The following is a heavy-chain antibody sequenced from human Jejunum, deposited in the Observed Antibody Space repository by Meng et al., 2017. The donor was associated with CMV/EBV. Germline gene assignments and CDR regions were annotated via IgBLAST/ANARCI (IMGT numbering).Heavy chain of an antibody. CDR2: IDSDDDK. D-gene: IGHD3-22*01. CDR1: FSLSNPNMF. Sequence: FSLSNPNMFVNWVRQPPGKALEWLALIDSDDDKYYSASLKTRLTISKDTSKNQVVLTMTDMGPVDTGTYYCARTPHSSASYGMDVWGPGTKVTVSS. J-gene: IGHJ6*02. V-gene: IGHV2-70*18. CDR3: ARTPHSSASYGMDV.